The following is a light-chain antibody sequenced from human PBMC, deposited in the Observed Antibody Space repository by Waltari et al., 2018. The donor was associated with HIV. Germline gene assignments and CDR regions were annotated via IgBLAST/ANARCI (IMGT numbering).Light chain of an antibody. CDR2: TNV. V-gene: IGLV1-44*01. CDR1: STNIGRHS. Sequence: QSVLTQPPPASGTPGQRVTISCSGSSTNIGRHSVKRYQQLPGTAPKLLIYTNVQRPSGVPDRFSGSKSGTSASLAITGLQSKDEADYYCAAWDDSLIGVIFGGGTKLTVL. J-gene: IGLJ2*01. CDR3: AAWDDSLIGVI.